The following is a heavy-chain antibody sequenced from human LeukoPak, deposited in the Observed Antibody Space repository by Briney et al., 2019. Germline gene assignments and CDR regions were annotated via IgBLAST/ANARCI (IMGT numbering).Heavy chain of an antibody. CDR2: IYTSGST. CDR1: GGSISSGSYY. V-gene: IGHV4-61*02. Sequence: SETLSLTCTVSGGSISSGSYYWSWMRQPAGKGLEWIGRIYTSGSTNYNPSLKSRVTISVDTSKNQFSLKLSSVTAADTAVYYCARDLYYYGSGAFWDYMDVWGKGTTVTVSS. J-gene: IGHJ6*03. D-gene: IGHD3-10*01. CDR3: ARDLYYYGSGAFWDYMDV.